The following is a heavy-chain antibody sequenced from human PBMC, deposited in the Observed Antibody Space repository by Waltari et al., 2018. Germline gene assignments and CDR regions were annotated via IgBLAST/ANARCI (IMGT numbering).Heavy chain of an antibody. J-gene: IGHJ4*02. Sequence: QVQLQESGPGLVKPSETLSLTCAVSGYSISSGYYWGWLRQPPGKGLEWIGSIYHSGSTYYNPSLKSRVTISVDTSKNQFSLKLSSVTAADTAVYYCARHHGYSGYYFDYWGQGTLVTVSS. CDR3: ARHHGYSGYYFDY. CDR2: IYHSGST. D-gene: IGHD5-12*01. CDR1: GYSISSGYY. V-gene: IGHV4-38-2*01.